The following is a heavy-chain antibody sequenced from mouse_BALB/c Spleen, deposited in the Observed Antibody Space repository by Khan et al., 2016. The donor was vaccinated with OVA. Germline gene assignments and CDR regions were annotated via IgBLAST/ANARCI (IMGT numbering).Heavy chain of an antibody. Sequence: QIQLVQSGPGLVAPSQSLSITCTISGFSLTNYGVHWVRQPPGKGLEWLVVIWSDGSTTYNSALKSRLTISKDNSKSQVFLKMNSLQTDDTAVYFCARQPYYHYNIMDYGGQGTSVTVSS. CDR2: IWSDGST. CDR1: GFSLTNYG. V-gene: IGHV2-6-1*01. D-gene: IGHD2-10*01. CDR3: ARQPYYHYNIMDY. J-gene: IGHJ4*01.